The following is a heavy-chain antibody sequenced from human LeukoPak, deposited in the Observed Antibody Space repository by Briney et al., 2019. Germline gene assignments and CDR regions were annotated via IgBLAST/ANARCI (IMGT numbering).Heavy chain of an antibody. CDR2: ISWNSGRI. CDR1: GFTFDDYA. V-gene: IGHV3-9*01. Sequence: GGSLRLSCAASGFTFDDYAMHWVRQAPGKGLEWVSGISWNSGRIGYADSVKGRFTISRDNAKNSLFLQMISLRAEDTAFYYCAKDNIAAAGFLSFFEYWGQGTLVTVSS. J-gene: IGHJ4*02. CDR3: AKDNIAAAGFLSFFEY. D-gene: IGHD6-13*01.